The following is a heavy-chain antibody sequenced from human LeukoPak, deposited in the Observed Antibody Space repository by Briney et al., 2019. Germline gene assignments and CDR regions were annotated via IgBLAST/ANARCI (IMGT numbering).Heavy chain of an antibody. V-gene: IGHV3-64*01. Sequence: GGSLRLSCAASGFTFSSYSMNWVRQAPGKGLEYVSAISSNGGSTYYANSVKGRFTISRDNSKNTLYLQMGSLRAEDMAVYYCARDRYSGSPVYYFDYWGQGTLVTVSS. CDR1: GFTFSSYS. J-gene: IGHJ4*02. CDR3: ARDRYSGSPVYYFDY. CDR2: ISSNGGST. D-gene: IGHD1-26*01.